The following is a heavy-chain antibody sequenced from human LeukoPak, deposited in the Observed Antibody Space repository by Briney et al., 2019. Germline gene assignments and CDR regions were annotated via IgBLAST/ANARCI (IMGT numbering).Heavy chain of an antibody. D-gene: IGHD6-19*01. CDR2: IYPGDSDT. Sequence: GESLKISCKASGYNFASYWIGWVRQMPGKGLEWMGIIYPGDSDTAYSPSFQGQVTISADKSISTAYLQWSSLKASDTAMYYCATSRRSGWYFDYWGQGTLVTVSS. J-gene: IGHJ4*02. CDR1: GYNFASYW. CDR3: ATSRRSGWYFDY. V-gene: IGHV5-51*01.